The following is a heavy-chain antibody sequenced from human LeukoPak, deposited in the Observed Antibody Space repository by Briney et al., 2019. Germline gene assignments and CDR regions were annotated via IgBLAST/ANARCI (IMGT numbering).Heavy chain of an antibody. V-gene: IGHV3-30*02. CDR2: IQYDGSYQ. CDR3: ATVRGASGSRWYFDY. Sequence: QAGGSLRLSCAASGFIFSNYGMDWARQAPGKGLEWVATIQYDGSYQWYAESVKGRFTVSRDNSKNTLYLQMNSLRAEDTAVYYCATVRGASGSRWYFDYWGQGTLVTVSS. CDR1: GFIFSNYG. D-gene: IGHD6-13*01. J-gene: IGHJ4*02.